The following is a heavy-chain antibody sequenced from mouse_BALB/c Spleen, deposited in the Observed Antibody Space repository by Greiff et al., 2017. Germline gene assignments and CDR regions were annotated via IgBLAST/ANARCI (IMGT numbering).Heavy chain of an antibody. V-gene: IGHV7-3*02. Sequence: EVKLMESGGGLVQPGGSLRLSCATSGFTFTDYYMSWVRQPPGKALEWLGFIRHKANGYTTEYSASVKGRFTISRDNSQSILYLQMNTLRAEDSATYYCARDIGYGTDYYAMDYWGQGTSVTVSS. J-gene: IGHJ4*01. CDR1: GFTFTDYY. CDR2: IRHKANGYTT. CDR3: ARDIGYGTDYYAMDY. D-gene: IGHD2-1*01.